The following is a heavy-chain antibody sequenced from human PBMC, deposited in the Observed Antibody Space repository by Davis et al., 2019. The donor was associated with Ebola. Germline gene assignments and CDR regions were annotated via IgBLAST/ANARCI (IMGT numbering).Heavy chain of an antibody. V-gene: IGHV4-59*01. CDR3: ARYSSLPSRAHDI. CDR2: SFYGESP. D-gene: IGHD6-13*01. CDR1: GGPISSYY. Sequence: SETLSLTCTVSGGPISSYYWSWIRQPPGKGLEWIGYSFYGESPNYIPSLKSRVVISVDTSKNQFSLNLNSVTAADTAVYYCARYSSLPSRAHDIWGQGTMVTVSS. J-gene: IGHJ3*02.